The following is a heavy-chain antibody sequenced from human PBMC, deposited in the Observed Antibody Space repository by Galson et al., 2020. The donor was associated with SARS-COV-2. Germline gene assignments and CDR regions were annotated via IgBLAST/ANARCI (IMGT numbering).Heavy chain of an antibody. CDR2: IDYSGSS. J-gene: IGHJ6*02. Sequence: ETSETLSLTCTVSGGSISTSSYYWGWIRQPPGKGLEWVGSIDYSGSSYYNPSLKSRVTISVDTSRNQFSLRLSSVTAADTAVYYCATPKLGGSGTIPVDYYYMDVWDQGTTVTVSS. CDR3: ATPKLGGSGTIPVDYYYMDV. V-gene: IGHV4-39*01. D-gene: IGHD3-10*01. CDR1: GGSISTSSYY.